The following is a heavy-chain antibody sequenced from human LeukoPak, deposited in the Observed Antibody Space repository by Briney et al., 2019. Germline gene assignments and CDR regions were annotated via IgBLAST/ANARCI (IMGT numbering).Heavy chain of an antibody. D-gene: IGHD6-13*01. J-gene: IGHJ4*02. CDR1: GASISSSSSY. CDR2: IYSRGNT. V-gene: IGHV4-39*07. CDR3: ARVTGYMTEDFFDY. Sequence: SETLSPTCTVSGASISSSSSYWGWIRQPPGKGLEWLGNIYSRGNTYYKPSLRSRVTISIDTSKNQFSLRLTSVTAADTAVYYCARVTGYMTEDFFDYWGQGTLVTVPS.